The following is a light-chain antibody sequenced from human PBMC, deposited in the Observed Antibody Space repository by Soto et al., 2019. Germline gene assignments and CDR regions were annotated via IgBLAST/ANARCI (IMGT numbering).Light chain of an antibody. CDR3: LHHNSYPLT. CDR2: AAS. V-gene: IGKV1-17*01. J-gene: IGKJ4*02. CDR1: QDIRND. Sequence: DIQMTQSPSSLSASVVDRVTITCRASQDIRNDLGWYQQKPGKAPKRLIYAASRLQSGFPSMFSGSGSGTEFTITTTSLQTEDFATYYCLHHNSYPLTFGGGTRVEIK.